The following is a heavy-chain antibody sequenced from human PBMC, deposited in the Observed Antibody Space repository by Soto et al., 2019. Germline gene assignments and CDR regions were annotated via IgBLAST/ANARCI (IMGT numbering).Heavy chain of an antibody. V-gene: IGHV1-18*04. J-gene: IGHJ5*02. CDR1: GYTFTSYG. CDR3: ARESPVIAADGTGNCFDP. Sequence: ASVKVSCKASGYTFTSYGISWVRQAPGQGLEWMGWISAYNGNTNYAQKLQGRVTMTTDTSTSTAYMELRSLRSDDTAVYYCARESPVIAADGTGNCFDPWGQGTLVTVSS. D-gene: IGHD6-13*01. CDR2: ISAYNGNT.